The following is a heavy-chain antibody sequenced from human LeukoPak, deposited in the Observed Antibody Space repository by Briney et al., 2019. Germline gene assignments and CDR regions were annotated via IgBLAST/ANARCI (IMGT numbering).Heavy chain of an antibody. CDR3: ARESTAEVIGSFDY. J-gene: IGHJ4*02. CDR1: GGTFSSYA. Sequence: AASVKVSCKASGGTFSSYAISWVRQAPGQGLEWMGRIIPIFGIANYAQKFQGGVTITADKSTSTAYMELSSLRSEDTAVYYCARESTAEVIGSFDYWGQGTLVTVSS. V-gene: IGHV1-69*04. CDR2: IIPIFGIA. D-gene: IGHD3-16*02.